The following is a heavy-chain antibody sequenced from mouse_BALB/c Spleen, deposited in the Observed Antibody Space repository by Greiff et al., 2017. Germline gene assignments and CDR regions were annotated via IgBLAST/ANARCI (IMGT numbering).Heavy chain of an antibody. J-gene: IGHJ4*01. CDR3: ARTVYYYAMDY. Sequence: EVQRVESGPGLVKPSQSLSLTCTVTGYSITSDYAWNWIRQFPGNKLEWMGYISYSGSTSYNPSLKSRISITRDTSKNQFFLQLNSVTTEDTATYYCARTVYYYAMDYWGQGTSVTVSS. V-gene: IGHV3-2*02. CDR1: GYSITSDYA. CDR2: ISYSGST.